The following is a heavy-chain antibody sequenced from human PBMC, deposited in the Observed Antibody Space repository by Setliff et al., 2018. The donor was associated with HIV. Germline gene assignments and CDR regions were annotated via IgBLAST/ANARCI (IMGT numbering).Heavy chain of an antibody. CDR2: MNPNSGNT. J-gene: IGHJ4*02. V-gene: IGHV1-8*02. CDR3: ARGPYYDSNGYHLSSDY. CDR1: GYTFSNYD. D-gene: IGHD3-22*01. Sequence: EASVKVSCKASGYTFSNYDINWVRQATGQGLEWMAWMNPNSGNTGYAQKFQGRVTLTRDTSISTAYMELSSLRSEDTAVYYCARGPYYDSNGYHLSSDYWGQGTLVTVS.